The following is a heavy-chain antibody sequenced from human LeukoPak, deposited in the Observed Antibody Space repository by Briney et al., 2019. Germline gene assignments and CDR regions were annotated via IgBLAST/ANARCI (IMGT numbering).Heavy chain of an antibody. CDR2: IYYSGST. CDR1: GGSISSYY. Sequence: SETLSLTCTVSGGSISSYYWSWIRQPAGKGLEWIGYIYYSGSTNYNPSLKSRVTISVDTSKSQFSLKLSSVTAADTAVYYCASMHCSGGSCYYFDYWGQGTLVTVSS. J-gene: IGHJ4*02. D-gene: IGHD2-15*01. V-gene: IGHV4-59*01. CDR3: ASMHCSGGSCYYFDY.